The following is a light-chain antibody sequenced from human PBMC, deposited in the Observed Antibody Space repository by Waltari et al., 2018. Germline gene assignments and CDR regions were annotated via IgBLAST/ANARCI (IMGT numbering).Light chain of an antibody. CDR1: QGISSY. CDR2: AAS. J-gene: IGKJ2*01. V-gene: IGKV1-9*01. CDR3: QQLNSYPPYT. Sequence: DIQLTHSPSFLSASVGDRVRINCRASQGISSYLAWYQQKPGKAPKLLIYAASTLQSGVPSRFSGSGSVTAFTLTISSLPPEDFATYYCQQLNSYPPYTFGQGTKLEIK.